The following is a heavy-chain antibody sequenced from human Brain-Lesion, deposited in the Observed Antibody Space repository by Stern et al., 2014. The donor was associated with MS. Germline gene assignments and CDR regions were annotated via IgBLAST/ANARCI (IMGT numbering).Heavy chain of an antibody. J-gene: IGHJ6*02. CDR3: ARGRVVPGFQYYATDV. CDR1: GGSISSGGYY. D-gene: IGHD2-2*01. CDR2: IFNSGST. V-gene: IGHV4-61*02. Sequence: VQLVESGPGLVKPSQTLSLSCTVSGGSISSGGYYWSWIRQPAGKGLEWIGRIFNSGSTSYHPSLKSRVPISINTSKNLFSLGLNPMTAADTAVYYCARGRVVPGFQYYATDVWGQGTTVIVSS.